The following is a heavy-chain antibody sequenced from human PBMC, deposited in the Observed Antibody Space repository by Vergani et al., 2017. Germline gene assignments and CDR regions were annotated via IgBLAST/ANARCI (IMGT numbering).Heavy chain of an antibody. V-gene: IGHV3-30*03. CDR2: ISYDGTQK. CDR1: GFTSSYYG. J-gene: IGHJ1*01. Sequence: QVHLVESGGGVVQPGRSLILSCVVSGFTSSYYGMHWVRQAPGKGLEWVAVISYDGTQKYYADSVKGRFIISRDNSKSTLYLQMNSLRTEDTAVYYCATKSXGTPGCQIGYFREWGQGTLVTVSS. D-gene: IGHD1-1*01. CDR3: ATKSXGTPGCQIGYFRE.